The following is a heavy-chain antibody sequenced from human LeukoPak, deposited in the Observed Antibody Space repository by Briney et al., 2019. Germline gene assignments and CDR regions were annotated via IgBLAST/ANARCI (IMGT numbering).Heavy chain of an antibody. CDR2: FFYWGST. CDR1: GGSLNSYY. CDR3: ARAGSGWGYYYYGMDV. V-gene: IGHV4-59*13. Sequence: SETLSLTCTVSGGSLNSYYGLWTRQPPGKGREGIGYFFYWGSTIYNPSLQSRVTISVDTYKNQFSLKLSSVTAADTAVYYCARAGSGWGYYYYGMDVWGQGTTVTVSS. D-gene: IGHD6-19*01. J-gene: IGHJ6*02.